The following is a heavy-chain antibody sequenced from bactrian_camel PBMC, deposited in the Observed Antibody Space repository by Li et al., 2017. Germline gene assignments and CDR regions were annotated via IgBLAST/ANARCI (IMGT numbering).Heavy chain of an antibody. D-gene: IGHD3*01. CDR2: FDSDGSI. CDR3: AGRTDGNCGVWYLTTTSAFQY. J-gene: IGHJ5*01. V-gene: IGHV3S10*01. CDR1: GYTYSSYC. Sequence: DVQLVESGGGSVQAGGSVRLSCAASGYTYSSYCMGWFRQATGKERERVAGFDSDGSIKYADSVDGRFTISQDNAKNTVYLQMNSLKPEDTAMYYCAGRTDGNCGVWYLTTTSAFQYWGQ.